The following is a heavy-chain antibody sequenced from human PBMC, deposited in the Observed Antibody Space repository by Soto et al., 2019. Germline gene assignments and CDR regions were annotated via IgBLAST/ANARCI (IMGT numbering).Heavy chain of an antibody. V-gene: IGHV3-23*01. CDR2: ISSSGSRT. J-gene: IGHJ4*02. Sequence: EVQLLESGGGLVQPGGSRRLSCAASGFNFKTYAMSWVRQAPGRGLEWVSAISSSGSRTYYADSVKGRFTISRDNSKNALILEMNSLRAEDTALYYCAKERREVVSGTGDSWGRGTLVTVSS. CDR1: GFNFKTYA. D-gene: IGHD6-19*01. CDR3: AKERREVVSGTGDS.